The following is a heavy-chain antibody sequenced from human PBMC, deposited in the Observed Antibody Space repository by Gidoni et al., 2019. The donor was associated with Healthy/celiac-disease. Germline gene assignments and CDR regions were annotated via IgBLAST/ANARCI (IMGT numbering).Heavy chain of an antibody. V-gene: IGHV3-23*01. Sequence: EVQLLESGGGLVQRGGSLRLSCADSGFTFSSYAMSWVRQAPGKGLEWVSCISGSGGSTYYVDSVKGRFTISRDNSKSTLYLQMNSLRAEDTAVYYCAKDSLYYYDMDVWGQGTTVTVSS. CDR1: GFTFSSYA. CDR3: AKDSLYYYDMDV. CDR2: ISGSGGST. J-gene: IGHJ6*02.